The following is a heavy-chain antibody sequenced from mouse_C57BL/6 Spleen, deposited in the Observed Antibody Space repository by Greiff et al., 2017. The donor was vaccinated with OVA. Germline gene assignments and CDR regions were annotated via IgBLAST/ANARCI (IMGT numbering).Heavy chain of an antibody. Sequence: VQLKESGGDLVKPGGSLKLSCAASGFTFSSYGMSWVRQTPDKRLEWVATISSGGSYTYYPDSVKGRFTISRDNAKNTLYLQMSSLKSEDTAMYYCARHKIYDYDDYCDYWGQGTTLTVSS. V-gene: IGHV5-6*01. CDR3: ARHKIYDYDDYCDY. CDR1: GFTFSSYG. CDR2: ISSGGSYT. J-gene: IGHJ2*01. D-gene: IGHD2-4*01.